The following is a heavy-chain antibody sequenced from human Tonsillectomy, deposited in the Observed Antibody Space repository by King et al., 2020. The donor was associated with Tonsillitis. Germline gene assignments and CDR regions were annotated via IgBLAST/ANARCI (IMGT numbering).Heavy chain of an antibody. CDR1: GYSFTDYS. Sequence: VKLVQSGAEVKKPGVSVKVSCRASGYSFTDYSVHWVRQAPGQGLEWMGWIKPDSGGTNYAHKFDGRVTMTRDTSISTVYMELTGLRSDDTGVYYCARETGGWRAFDYWGQGALVTVSS. J-gene: IGHJ4*02. CDR2: IKPDSGGT. D-gene: IGHD6-19*01. V-gene: IGHV1-2*07. CDR3: ARETGGWRAFDY.